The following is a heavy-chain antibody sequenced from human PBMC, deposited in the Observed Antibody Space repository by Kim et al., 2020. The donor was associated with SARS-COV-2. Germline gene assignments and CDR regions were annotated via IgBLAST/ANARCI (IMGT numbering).Heavy chain of an antibody. V-gene: IGHV4-59*01. J-gene: IGHJ5*02. CDR3: AREQSRVPAGGSFDP. D-gene: IGHD2-2*01. Sequence: PSPKSRVTISVDTSKNQFSLKLSSVTAADTAVYYCAREQSRVPAGGSFDPWGQGTLVTVSS.